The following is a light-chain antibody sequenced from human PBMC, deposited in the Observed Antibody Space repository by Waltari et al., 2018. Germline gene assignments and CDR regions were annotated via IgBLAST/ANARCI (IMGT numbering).Light chain of an antibody. V-gene: IGKV1-39*01. CDR2: AAS. Sequence: DIQMTQSPSSLSASVGDRVTITCRASQSISSYLNWDQQKPGKAPKLLIYAASSLQSGGPSRFSGSGSGTDFTLNISSLEPEDCATYYCQQSYSTPRTFGQGTKVEIK. J-gene: IGKJ1*01. CDR1: QSISSY. CDR3: QQSYSTPRT.